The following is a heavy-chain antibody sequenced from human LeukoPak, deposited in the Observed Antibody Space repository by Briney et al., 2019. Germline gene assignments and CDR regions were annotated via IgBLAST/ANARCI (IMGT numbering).Heavy chain of an antibody. J-gene: IGHJ4*02. CDR1: GFTFSSYA. CDR3: VKVVVVVAVPPH. D-gene: IGHD2-15*01. Sequence: GGSLRLSCSASGFTFSSYAMHWVRQAPGKGLEYVSGISSNGGSTYYADSVKGRFTISRDNSKNTLYLQMSSLRPEDTAVYYCVKVVVVVAVPPHWGRETLVTVSS. CDR2: ISSNGGST. V-gene: IGHV3-64D*06.